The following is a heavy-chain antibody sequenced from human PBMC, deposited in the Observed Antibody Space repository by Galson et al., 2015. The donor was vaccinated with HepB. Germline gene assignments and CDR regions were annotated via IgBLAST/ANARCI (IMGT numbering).Heavy chain of an antibody. D-gene: IGHD1-26*01. V-gene: IGHV1-18*01. Sequence: SVKVSCKASGYTFTSYGISWVRQAPGQGLEWMGWISAYNGNTNYAQKLQGRVTMTTDTSTSTAYMELRSLRSDDTAVYYCAREAGGIIVGATNDWFDPWGQGTLVTVSS. J-gene: IGHJ5*02. CDR2: ISAYNGNT. CDR3: AREAGGIIVGATNDWFDP. CDR1: GYTFTSYG.